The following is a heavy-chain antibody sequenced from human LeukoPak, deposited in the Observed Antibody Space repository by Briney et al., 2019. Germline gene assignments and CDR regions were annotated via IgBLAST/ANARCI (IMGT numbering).Heavy chain of an antibody. D-gene: IGHD6-19*01. Sequence: SVKVSCKASGGTFSSYAISWVRQAPGQGLEWMGGIIPIFGTANYAQKFQGRVTITTDESTSTAYMELSSLRSEDTAVYYCARDRRWYSSGWYGIDHWGQGTLVTVSS. CDR2: IIPIFGTA. CDR1: GGTFSSYA. CDR3: ARDRRWYSSGWYGIDH. V-gene: IGHV1-69*05. J-gene: IGHJ4*02.